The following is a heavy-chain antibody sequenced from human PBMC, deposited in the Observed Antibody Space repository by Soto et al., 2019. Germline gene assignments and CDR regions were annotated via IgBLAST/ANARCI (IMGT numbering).Heavy chain of an antibody. J-gene: IGHJ4*02. CDR3: ARDLYSSSRNARGGIDY. D-gene: IGHD6-13*01. CDR2: IWYDGSNK. CDR1: GFTFSSYG. Sequence: GGSLRLSCAASGFTFSSYGMHWVRQAPGKGLEWVAVIWYDGSNKYYADSVKGRFTISRDNSKNTLYLQMNSLRAEDTAVYYCARDLYSSSRNARGGIDYWGQGTLVTVSS. V-gene: IGHV3-33*01.